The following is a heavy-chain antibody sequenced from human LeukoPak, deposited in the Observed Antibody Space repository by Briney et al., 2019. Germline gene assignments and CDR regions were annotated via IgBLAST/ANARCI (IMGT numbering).Heavy chain of an antibody. D-gene: IGHD1-7*01. CDR1: GYTFTSYA. J-gene: IGHJ6*02. V-gene: IGHV1-3*01. CDR3: ARAEELYYYYGMDV. CDR2: INAGNGNT. Sequence: ASVKVSCKASGYTFTSYAMHWVRQAPGQRLEWMGWINAGNGNTKYSQKFQGRVTITRDTSASTAYMELSSLRSEDTAVYYCARAEELYYYYGMDVWGQGTTVTVS.